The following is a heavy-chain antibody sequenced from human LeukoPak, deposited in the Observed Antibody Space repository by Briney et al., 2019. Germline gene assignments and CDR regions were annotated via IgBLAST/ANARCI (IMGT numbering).Heavy chain of an antibody. Sequence: ASVKVSCKASGYTFTGYYMHWVRQAPGQGLEWMGWINPNSGGTNYAQKFQGWVTMTRDTSISTAYMELSRLRSDDTAVYYCARAPDTAMVSDAFDIWGQGTMVTVSS. CDR2: INPNSGGT. D-gene: IGHD5-18*01. CDR1: GYTFTGYY. CDR3: ARAPDTAMVSDAFDI. V-gene: IGHV1-2*04. J-gene: IGHJ3*02.